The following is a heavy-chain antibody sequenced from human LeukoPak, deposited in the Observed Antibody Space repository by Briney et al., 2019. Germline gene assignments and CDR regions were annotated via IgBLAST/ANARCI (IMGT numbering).Heavy chain of an antibody. V-gene: IGHV3-21*01. CDR1: GFTFSSYS. Sequence: GGSLRLSCAASGFTFSSYSMNWVRQAPGKGLEWVSSISSSSYIYYADAVKGRFTISRDNAKNSLYLQMNSLRAEDTAVYYCARDKMVRGVIGAPMDLWGRGTLVTVSS. J-gene: IGHJ2*01. D-gene: IGHD3-10*01. CDR2: ISSSSYI. CDR3: ARDKMVRGVIGAPMDL.